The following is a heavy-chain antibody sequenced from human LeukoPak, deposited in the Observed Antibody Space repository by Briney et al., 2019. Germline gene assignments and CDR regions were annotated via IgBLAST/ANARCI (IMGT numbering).Heavy chain of an antibody. CDR1: GFTFGDYG. D-gene: IGHD3-22*01. J-gene: IGHJ1*01. CDR2: IRSKAYGGTT. V-gene: IGHV3-49*04. Sequence: GGSLRLSCTASGFTFGDYGMSWVRQAPGKGLEWVGFIRSKAYGGTTEYAASVKGRFTISRDDSKSIAYLQMNSLRAEDTAVYYCAKGVLGYYDSSGSHYRRYFQHWGQGTLVTVSS. CDR3: AKGVLGYYDSSGSHYRRYFQH.